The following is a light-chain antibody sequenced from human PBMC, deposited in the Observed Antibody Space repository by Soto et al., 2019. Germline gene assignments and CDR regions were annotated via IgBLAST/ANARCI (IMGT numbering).Light chain of an antibody. CDR2: GAS. Sequence: EIVMTRSPATLSVSPGERATLSCRASQSVSSNLAWYQQKPGQAPRLLIYGASTRATGIPARFSGSGSGTEFTLTISSLQSEDFAVYYCQQYNNWPPNTFGPGTKVDIK. CDR3: QQYNNWPPNT. V-gene: IGKV3-15*01. CDR1: QSVSSN. J-gene: IGKJ3*01.